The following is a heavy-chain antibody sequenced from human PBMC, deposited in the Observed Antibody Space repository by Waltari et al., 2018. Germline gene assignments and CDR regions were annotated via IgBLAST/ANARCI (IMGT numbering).Heavy chain of an antibody. Sequence: QVQLVQSGAEVKKPGSSVKVSCKASGGTFSSYTICWVRQAPGQGLEWMGRIIPILGIANYAQKCEGRVTITADKSTSTAYRERSSLRSEDTAVYYCARHIRSSGWSNTMFPDYWGQGTLVTVSS. J-gene: IGHJ4*02. D-gene: IGHD6-19*01. CDR1: GGTFSSYT. V-gene: IGHV1-69*02. CDR3: ARHIRSSGWSNTMFPDY. CDR2: IIPILGIA.